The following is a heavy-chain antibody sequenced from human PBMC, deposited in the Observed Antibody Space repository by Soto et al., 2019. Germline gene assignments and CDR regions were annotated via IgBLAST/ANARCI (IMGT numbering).Heavy chain of an antibody. CDR3: ARGTTQLHYDYFDY. D-gene: IGHD3-16*01. Sequence: GGSLRLSCAASGFTFSSYGMHWVRQAPGKGLEWVAVIWYDGSNKYYADSVKGRFTISRDNAKNSLYLQMNSLRDEDTAVYYCARGTTQLHYDYFDYWGQGALVTVSS. J-gene: IGHJ4*02. CDR1: GFTFSSYG. V-gene: IGHV3-33*01. CDR2: IWYDGSNK.